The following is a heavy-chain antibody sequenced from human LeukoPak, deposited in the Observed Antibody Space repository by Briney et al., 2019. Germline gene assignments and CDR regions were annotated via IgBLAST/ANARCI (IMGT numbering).Heavy chain of an antibody. CDR2: IYHSGST. J-gene: IGHJ3*02. V-gene: IGHV4-30-2*01. Sequence: SETLSLTCAVSGVSISSGGYSWSWIRQPPGKGLEWIGYIYHSGSTYYNPSLKSRVTISVDRSKNQFSLKLSSVTAADTAVYYCARGGYYDSSGYYFDAFDIWGQGTMVTVSS. CDR3: ARGGYYDSSGYYFDAFDI. D-gene: IGHD3-22*01. CDR1: GVSISSGGYS.